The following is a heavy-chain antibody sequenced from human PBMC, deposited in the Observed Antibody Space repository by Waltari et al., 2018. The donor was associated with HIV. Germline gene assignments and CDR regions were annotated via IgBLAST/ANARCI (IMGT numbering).Heavy chain of an antibody. Sequence: QVQLVQSGAEVKKPGSSVKVSCKASGGTFSSYAISWVRQAPGQGLEWMGGIIPIFGTANYAQKFQGRVTITADKSTSTAYMELSSLRSEDTAVYYCARALDIVATISLYYYYGMDVWGQGTTVTVSS. CDR3: ARALDIVATISLYYYYGMDV. V-gene: IGHV1-69*06. CDR1: GGTFSSYA. CDR2: IIPIFGTA. D-gene: IGHD5-12*01. J-gene: IGHJ6*02.